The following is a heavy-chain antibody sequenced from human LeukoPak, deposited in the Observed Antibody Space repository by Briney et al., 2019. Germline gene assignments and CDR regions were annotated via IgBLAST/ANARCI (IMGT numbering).Heavy chain of an antibody. CDR2: INQDGSAK. CDR3: ARKTYYYDASPAGWFDT. V-gene: IGHV3-7*01. J-gene: IGHJ5*02. CDR1: GSTFGNYW. D-gene: IGHD3-22*01. Sequence: PGGPRRLSLAASGSTFGNYWISWVGQTPGKGRKWWANINQDGSAKNYVDSVEGRFTISRDNAKNSLYLQMNSLSAEDTAIYYCARKTYYYDASPAGWFDTWGQGTLGTVSS.